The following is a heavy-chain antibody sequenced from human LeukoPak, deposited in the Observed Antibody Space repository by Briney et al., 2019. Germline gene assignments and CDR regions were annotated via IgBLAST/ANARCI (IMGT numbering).Heavy chain of an antibody. V-gene: IGHV1-18*01. D-gene: IGHD2-15*01. CDR1: GYPFASYG. J-gene: IGHJ2*01. CDR2: ISAYKGNT. CDR3: ARDHGGKVDRYFDV. Sequence: SVNVSCKASGYPFASYGVSWVRQAPGQGLERRGWISAYKGNTNYAQKFQGRATITTETSTSTAYMALTSLRSYDTAVYYCARDHGGKVDRYFDVWGRGTLVTVSS.